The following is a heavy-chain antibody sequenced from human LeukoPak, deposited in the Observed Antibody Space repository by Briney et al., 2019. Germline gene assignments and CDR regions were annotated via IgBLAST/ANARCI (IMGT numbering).Heavy chain of an antibody. CDR1: GFPVSSNY. CDR3: AGGWELEPDY. J-gene: IGHJ4*02. Sequence: GGSLRLSCAASGFPVSSNYMSWVRQAPGKGLEWVSVIYSGGSTYYADSVKGRFTISRDNSKNTLYLQMNSLRAEDTAVYYCAGGWELEPDYWGQGTLVTVSS. CDR2: IYSGGST. V-gene: IGHV3-53*01. D-gene: IGHD1-26*01.